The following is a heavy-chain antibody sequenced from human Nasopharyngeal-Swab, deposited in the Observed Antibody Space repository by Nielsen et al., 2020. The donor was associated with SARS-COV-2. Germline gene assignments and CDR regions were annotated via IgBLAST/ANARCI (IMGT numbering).Heavy chain of an antibody. CDR1: GGSISSSNW. J-gene: IGHJ4*02. D-gene: IGHD3-10*01. CDR2: IHHSGGT. CDR3: ARVLMSESYPFDY. V-gene: IGHV4-4*02. Sequence: SETLSLTCAVSGGSISSSNWWSCVRQNPGKGLEWIGEIHHSGGTNYNPSLKSRVTISVDKSKNQFSLRLTSVTAADTAVYYCARVLMSESYPFDYWGQGSLVTVSS.